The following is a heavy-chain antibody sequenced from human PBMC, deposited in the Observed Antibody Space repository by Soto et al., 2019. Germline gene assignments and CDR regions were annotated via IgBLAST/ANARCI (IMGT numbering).Heavy chain of an antibody. CDR1: GFTFSSYG. CDR3: AKDLYPYGSGSKLDYYGMDV. V-gene: IGHV3-30*18. D-gene: IGHD3-10*01. CDR2: ISYDGSNK. J-gene: IGHJ6*02. Sequence: PGGSLRLSCAASGFTFSSYGMHWVRQAPGKGLEWVAVISYDGSNKYYADSVKGRFTISRDNSKNTLYLQMNSLRAEDTAVYYCAKDLYPYGSGSKLDYYGMDVWGQGTTVTVSS.